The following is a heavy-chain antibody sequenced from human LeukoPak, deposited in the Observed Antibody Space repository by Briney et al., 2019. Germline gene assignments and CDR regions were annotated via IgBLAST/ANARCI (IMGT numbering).Heavy chain of an antibody. CDR2: ISGSGGST. V-gene: IGHV3-23*01. CDR3: AKLLRGTVVPFYDY. D-gene: IGHD3-10*01. CDR1: GITFNTSA. J-gene: IGHJ4*02. Sequence: GGSLRLSCAASGITFNTSAMSWVRQAPGKGLEWVSAISGSGGSTYYADSVKGRFTISRDNSKSTLHLLMNSLRVDDTAVYYCAKLLRGTVVPFYDYWGQGTLVTVSS.